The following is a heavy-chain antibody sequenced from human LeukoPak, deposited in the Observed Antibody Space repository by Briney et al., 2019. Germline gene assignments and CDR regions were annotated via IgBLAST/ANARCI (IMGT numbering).Heavy chain of an antibody. D-gene: IGHD3-9*01. CDR2: IYSGGST. CDR1: GFTFSSYS. J-gene: IGHJ6*02. Sequence: GGSLRLSCAASGFTFSSYSMNWVRQAPGKGLEWVSVIYSGGSTYYADSVKGRFTISRHNSKNTLYLQMNSLRAEDTAVYYCARADYDLFAPYGMDVWGQGTTVTVSS. V-gene: IGHV3-53*04. CDR3: ARADYDLFAPYGMDV.